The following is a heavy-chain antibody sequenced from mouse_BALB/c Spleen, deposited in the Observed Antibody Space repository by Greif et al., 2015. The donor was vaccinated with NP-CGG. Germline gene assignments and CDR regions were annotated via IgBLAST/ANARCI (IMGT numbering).Heavy chain of an antibody. Sequence: QSGPGLVKPSQSLSLTCTVTGYSITSDYAWNWIRQFPGNKLEWMGYISYSGSTSYNPSLKSRISITRDTSKNQFFLPLNSVTTEDTATYYCARGEGNLDYWGQGTTLTVSS. V-gene: IGHV3-2*02. CDR1: GYSITSDYA. D-gene: IGHD2-1*01. CDR3: ARGEGNLDY. J-gene: IGHJ2*01. CDR2: ISYSGST.